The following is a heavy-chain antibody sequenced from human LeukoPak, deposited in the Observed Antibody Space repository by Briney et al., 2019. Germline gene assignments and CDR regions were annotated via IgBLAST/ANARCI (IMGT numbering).Heavy chain of an antibody. CDR1: GFRFTAYG. CDR3: VKITSVTGGDC. D-gene: IGHD1-14*01. CDR2: ISNNGGSS. Sequence: GGSLRLSCSASGFRFTAYGLHWVRQAPGKGLEYVSGISNNGGSSFYADSVKGRFTISRDNSKNTLYLQMSSLRAEDTAVYYCVKITSVTGGDCWGQGTRLTVSS. J-gene: IGHJ4*02. V-gene: IGHV3-64D*09.